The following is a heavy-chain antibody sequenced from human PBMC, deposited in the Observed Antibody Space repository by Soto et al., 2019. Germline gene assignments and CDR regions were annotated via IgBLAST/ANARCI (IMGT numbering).Heavy chain of an antibody. CDR2: IFSGGDT. J-gene: IGHJ3*01. V-gene: IGHV3-66*01. CDR1: GFSVSKNF. Sequence: EVQLVESGGGLVQPGGSLTLSCAASGFSVSKNFMKWVRQAPGKGLEWVSLIFSGGDTRYADFVRGRFTISRDNSKNTLYLQMNSLRAEEASVYYCARDGGPHRTNGVWGLGTMVTVSS. CDR3: ARDGGPHRTNGV. D-gene: IGHD2-8*01.